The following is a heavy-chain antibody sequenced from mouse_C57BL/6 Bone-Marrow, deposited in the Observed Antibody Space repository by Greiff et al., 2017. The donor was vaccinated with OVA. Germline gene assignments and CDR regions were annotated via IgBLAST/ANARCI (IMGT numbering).Heavy chain of an antibody. J-gene: IGHJ3*01. Sequence: VQLKQPGAELVMPGASVKLSCKASGYTFTSYWMHWVKQRPGQGLEWIGEIDPSASYTNYNQKFKGKSTLTVDKSSSTAYMQLSSLTSEDAAVDYCAATVVFAYWGQGTLVTVSA. CDR3: AATVVFAY. D-gene: IGHD1-1*01. CDR2: IDPSASYT. CDR1: GYTFTSYW. V-gene: IGHV1-69*01.